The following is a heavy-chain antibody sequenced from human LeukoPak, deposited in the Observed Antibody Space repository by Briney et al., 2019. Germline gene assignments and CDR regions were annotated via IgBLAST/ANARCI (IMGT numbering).Heavy chain of an antibody. CDR1: GGSISSYY. J-gene: IGHJ4*02. CDR3: ASSLYYDFWSGSLDY. CDR2: IYYSGST. V-gene: IGHV4-59*01. D-gene: IGHD3-3*01. Sequence: PSETLSLTCTVPGGSISSYYWSWIRQPPGKGLEWIGYIYYSGSTNYNPSLKSRVTISVDTSKNQFSLKLSSVTAADTAVYYCASSLYYDFWSGSLDYWGQGTLVTVSS.